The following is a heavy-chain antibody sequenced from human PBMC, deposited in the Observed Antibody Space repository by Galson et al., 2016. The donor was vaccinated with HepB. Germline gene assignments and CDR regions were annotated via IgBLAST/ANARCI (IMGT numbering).Heavy chain of an antibody. CDR3: ARELDLWFGDSWDGGFFDL. J-gene: IGHJ2*01. Sequence: SLRLSCAVSGFTFDDSAMHWVRQAPGKGLEWVALIWYDGTNEYYADSVKGRFAISRDNSKNTLHLQMSSLRAEDTAVYYCARELDLWFGDSWDGGFFDLWGRGTLFTVSS. D-gene: IGHD3-10*01. CDR1: GFTFDDSA. CDR2: IWYDGTNE. V-gene: IGHV3-33*01.